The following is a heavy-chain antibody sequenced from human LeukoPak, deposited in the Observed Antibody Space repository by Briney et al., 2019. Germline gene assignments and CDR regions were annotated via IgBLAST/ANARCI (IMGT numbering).Heavy chain of an antibody. CDR1: GVTFSSYW. CDR3: ARGPQLGYCSGGSCYDLSVDY. D-gene: IGHD2-15*01. V-gene: IGHV3-7*01. Sequence: PGGSLRLSCAASGVTFSSYWMSWVRQAPGKGLEWVANIKEDGGEKYYVDSVKGRFTISRDNAKTSVYLQMNSLRAEDTAVYYCARGPQLGYCSGGSCYDLSVDYWGQGTLVTVSS. J-gene: IGHJ4*02. CDR2: IKEDGGEK.